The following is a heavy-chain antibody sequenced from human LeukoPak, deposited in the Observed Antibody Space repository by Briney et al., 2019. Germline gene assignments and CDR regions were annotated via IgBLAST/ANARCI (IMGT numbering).Heavy chain of an antibody. CDR3: ARDNGTTYGFDY. J-gene: IGHJ4*02. CDR2: IIPILGIA. V-gene: IGHV1-69*04. D-gene: IGHD1-7*01. CDR1: GGTFSSYA. Sequence: ASVKVSCKASGGTFSSYAISWVRQAPGQGLEWMGRIIPILGIANYAQKFQGRVTITTDESTSTAYMELSSLRSEDTAVYYCARDNGTTYGFDYWGQGTLVTVSS.